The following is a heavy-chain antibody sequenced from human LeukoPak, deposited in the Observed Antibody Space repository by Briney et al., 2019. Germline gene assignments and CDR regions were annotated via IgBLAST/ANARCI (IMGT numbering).Heavy chain of an antibody. Sequence: ASVKVSCKTSGYTFTSYGIIWVRQAAGQGLEWMGWISAYSGNTNYAQKFQDRVTMTTDTSTSTAYMELRSLTSDDTAVYYCARGSRTTVLDYWGQGTLVTVSS. CDR1: GYTFTSYG. D-gene: IGHD4-17*01. CDR3: ARGSRTTVLDY. V-gene: IGHV1-18*01. CDR2: ISAYSGNT. J-gene: IGHJ4*02.